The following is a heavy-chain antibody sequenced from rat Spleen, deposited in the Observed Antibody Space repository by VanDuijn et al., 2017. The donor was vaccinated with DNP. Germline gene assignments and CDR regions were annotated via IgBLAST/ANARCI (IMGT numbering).Heavy chain of an antibody. CDR1: GFTFSDYY. D-gene: IGHD1-10*01. CDR3: ARDRITSFDY. Sequence: EVKLVESGGGLVQPGRSLKLSCAGSGFTFSDYYMAWVRQTPTKGLDWVASISSDGSHTYYRDSVKGRFTISRDNAKDTLYLQMNSLRSEDTATYYCARDRITSFDYWGQGVMVTVSS. CDR2: ISSDGSHT. J-gene: IGHJ2*01. V-gene: IGHV5-7*01.